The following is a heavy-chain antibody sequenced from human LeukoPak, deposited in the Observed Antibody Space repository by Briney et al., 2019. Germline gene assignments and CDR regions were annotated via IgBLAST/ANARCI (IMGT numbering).Heavy chain of an antibody. J-gene: IGHJ4*02. CDR2: ISAYNGNT. Sequence: ASVKVSCKASGYTFTSYGISWVRQAPGQGLEWMGWISAYNGNTNYAQKLQGRVTMTTDTPTSTAYMELRSLRSDDTAVYYCARDLLYDYVWGSYRYRSDYWGQGTLVTVSS. CDR3: ARDLLYDYVWGSYRYRSDY. D-gene: IGHD3-16*02. CDR1: GYTFTSYG. V-gene: IGHV1-18*01.